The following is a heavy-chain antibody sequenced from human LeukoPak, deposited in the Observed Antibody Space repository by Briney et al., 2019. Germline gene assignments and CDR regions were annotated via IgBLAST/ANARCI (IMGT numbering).Heavy chain of an antibody. J-gene: IGHJ4*02. D-gene: IGHD3-22*01. CDR2: IYTSGST. V-gene: IGHV4-61*02. Sequence: PSETLSLTCTVSGGSISSGSYYWSWIRQPAGKGLEWIGRIYTSGSTNYNPSLKSRVTISVDTSKNQFSLKLSSVTAADTAVYYCARVDYYDPYYFDYWGQGTQVTVSS. CDR1: GGSISSGSYY. CDR3: ARVDYYDPYYFDY.